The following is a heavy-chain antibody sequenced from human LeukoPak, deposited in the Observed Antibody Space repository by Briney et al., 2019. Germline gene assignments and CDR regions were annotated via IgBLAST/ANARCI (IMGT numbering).Heavy chain of an antibody. D-gene: IGHD3-10*01. J-gene: IGHJ3*02. CDR2: LSGSAATT. Sequence: GGSLRLSCSSSGFTFSTYAMSWVRQAPGKGLEWVSGLSGSAATTYYADSAKGRSTISRDNSKNALYLQMNSLRGDDTAIYYCAKSVGIIRRGAFDIWGQGTMVTVSS. V-gene: IGHV3-23*01. CDR1: GFTFSTYA. CDR3: AKSVGIIRRGAFDI.